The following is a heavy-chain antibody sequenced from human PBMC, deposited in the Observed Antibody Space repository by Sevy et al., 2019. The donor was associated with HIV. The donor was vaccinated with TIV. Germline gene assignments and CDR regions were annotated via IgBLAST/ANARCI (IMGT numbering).Heavy chain of an antibody. V-gene: IGHV3-30*18. CDR1: GFTFYNYG. CDR2: ISYDGKNE. J-gene: IGHJ4*02. Sequence: GGSLRLSCAGSGFTFYNYGIHWVRQAPGKGLEWVTMISYDGKNENYADSVKGRFTISRDNSKNTVYLQMNSLRPDDTALYYCAKDRSGSWSVDYWGQGTLVTVSS. CDR3: AKDRSGSWSVDY. D-gene: IGHD6-13*01.